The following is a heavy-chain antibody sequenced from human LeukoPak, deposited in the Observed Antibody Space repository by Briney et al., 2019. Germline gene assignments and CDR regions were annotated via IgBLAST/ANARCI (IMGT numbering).Heavy chain of an antibody. CDR1: GGSISSYY. Sequence: PSETLXLTCTVSGGSISSYYWSWIRQPAGKGLEWIGRIYTSGSTNYNASLKSRVSMSVDTSKNQFSLKLSSVTAADTAVFYCARENSGSYREFDYWGQGTLVTVSS. V-gene: IGHV4-4*07. CDR2: IYTSGST. CDR3: ARENSGSYREFDY. D-gene: IGHD1-26*01. J-gene: IGHJ4*02.